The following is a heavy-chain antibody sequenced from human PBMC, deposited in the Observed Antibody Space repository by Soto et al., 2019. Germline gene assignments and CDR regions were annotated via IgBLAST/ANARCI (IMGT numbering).Heavy chain of an antibody. J-gene: IGHJ4*02. Sequence: PSETLSLTCAVYGGSFSGYYWSWIRQPPGKGLEWIGEINHSGSTNYNPSLKSRVTISVDTSKNQFSLKLSSATAADTAVYYCARAPSYYYDSSGYYYPYYFDYWGQGTLVTVSS. D-gene: IGHD3-22*01. CDR1: GGSFSGYY. CDR3: ARAPSYYYDSSGYYYPYYFDY. CDR2: INHSGST. V-gene: IGHV4-34*01.